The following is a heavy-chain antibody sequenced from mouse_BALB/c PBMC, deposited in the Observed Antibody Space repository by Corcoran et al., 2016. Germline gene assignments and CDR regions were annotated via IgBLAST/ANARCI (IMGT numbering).Heavy chain of an antibody. Sequence: QVQLQQSGPELVKPGASVKMSCKASGYTFTDYVISWVKQRTGQGLEWIGEIYPGSGSTYYNEKFKGKATLTADKSSNTAYMQLSSLTSEDSAVYFCASRTARATTWFAYWGQGTLVTVSA. CDR3: ASRTARATTWFAY. V-gene: IGHV1-81*01. CDR1: GYTFTDYV. CDR2: IYPGSGST. J-gene: IGHJ3*01. D-gene: IGHD3-2*01.